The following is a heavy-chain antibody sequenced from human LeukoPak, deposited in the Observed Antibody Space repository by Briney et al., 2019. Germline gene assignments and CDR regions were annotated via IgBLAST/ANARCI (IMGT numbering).Heavy chain of an antibody. J-gene: IGHJ4*02. CDR3: ARGHHYYDSSAYYY. CDR2: IKPDGSEK. Sequence: GGSLRLSCAASGFIFRNYWMSWVRQAPGKGLEWVANIKPDGSEKYYVDSVKGRSTISRDNAKNSLYLQMNSLRAEDTAVYYCARGHHYYDSSAYYYWGQGTLVTVSS. V-gene: IGHV3-7*05. CDR1: GFIFRNYW. D-gene: IGHD3-22*01.